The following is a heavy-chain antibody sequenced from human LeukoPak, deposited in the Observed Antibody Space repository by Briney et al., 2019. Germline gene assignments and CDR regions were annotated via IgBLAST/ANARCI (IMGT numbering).Heavy chain of an antibody. V-gene: IGHV1-2*02. CDR2: INPNSGGT. J-gene: IGHJ4*02. D-gene: IGHD3-16*01. CDR3: ARGGTDDYVWGSSQVY. CDR1: GYTFTGYY. Sequence: GASVKVSCKASGYTFTGYYMHWVRQAPGQGLEWMGWINPNSGGTNYAQKFQGRVTMTRDTSISTAYMELRRLRSDDTAVYYCARGGTDDYVWGSSQVYWGQVTLVTVSS.